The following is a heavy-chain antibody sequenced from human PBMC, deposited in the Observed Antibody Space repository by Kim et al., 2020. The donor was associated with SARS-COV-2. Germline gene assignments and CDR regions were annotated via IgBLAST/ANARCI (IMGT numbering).Heavy chain of an antibody. CDR1: GGSISSYY. Sequence: SETLSLTCTVSGGSISSYYWSWIRQPAGKGLEWIGRIYTSGSTNYNPSLKGRVTMSVDTSKNQFSLKLSSVTAADTAVYYCVRTEGLYSSSSSYFDYWGQGTLVTVSS. CDR3: VRTEGLYSSSSSYFDY. D-gene: IGHD6-6*01. CDR2: IYTSGST. V-gene: IGHV4-4*07. J-gene: IGHJ4*02.